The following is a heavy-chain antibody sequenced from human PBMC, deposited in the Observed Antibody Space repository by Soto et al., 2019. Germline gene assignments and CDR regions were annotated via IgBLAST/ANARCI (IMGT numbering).Heavy chain of an antibody. CDR2: IFYKGNT. CDR1: GGSISRHY. J-gene: IGHJ4*02. D-gene: IGHD1-26*01. Sequence: LSLTCTVSGGSISRHYWNWIRQPPGKGLEWIGYIFYKGNTNYSPSLKSRVTISEDTSKNQFSLKLSSVTAADTAVYYCARRLAGSYGQIDYWGQGTPVTVSS. V-gene: IGHV4-59*08. CDR3: ARRLAGSYGQIDY.